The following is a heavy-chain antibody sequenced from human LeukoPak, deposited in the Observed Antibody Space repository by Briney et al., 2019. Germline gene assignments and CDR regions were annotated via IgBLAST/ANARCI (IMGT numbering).Heavy chain of an antibody. CDR1: GGSISSSSYY. J-gene: IGHJ5*02. D-gene: IGHD6-6*01. CDR2: IYYSGST. Sequence: PSETLSLTCTVSGGSISSSSYYWGWIRQPPGKGLEWIGSIYYSGSTYYNPSLKSRVTISVDTPKNQFSLKLSSVTAADTAVYYCAREDSSSSRWFDPWGQGTLVTVSS. CDR3: AREDSSSSRWFDP. V-gene: IGHV4-39*07.